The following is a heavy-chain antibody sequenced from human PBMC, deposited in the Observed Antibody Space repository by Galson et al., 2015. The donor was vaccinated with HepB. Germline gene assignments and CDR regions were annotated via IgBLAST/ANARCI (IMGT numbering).Heavy chain of an antibody. V-gene: IGHV2-70*11. D-gene: IGHD1-26*01. CDR2: IDWDDDK. Sequence: PALVKPTQTLTLTCTFSGFSLSTSGMCVSWIRQPPGKALEWLARIDWDDDKYYSTSLKTRLTISKDTSKNQVVLTMTNMDPVDTATYYCARIRVGATPDYYFDYWGQGTLVTVSS. J-gene: IGHJ4*02. CDR3: ARIRVGATPDYYFDY. CDR1: GFSLSTSGMC.